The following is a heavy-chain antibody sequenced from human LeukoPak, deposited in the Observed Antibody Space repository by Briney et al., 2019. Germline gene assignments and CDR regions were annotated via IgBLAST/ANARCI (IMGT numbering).Heavy chain of an antibody. V-gene: IGHV4-39*01. CDR1: GGSISSSSYY. J-gene: IGHJ3*02. CDR2: IYYSGST. Sequence: SETLSLTCTVSGGSISSSSYYWGWIRQPPGKGLERIGSIYYSGSTYYNPSLKSRVTISVDTSKNQFSLKLSSVTAADTAVYYCARHVSAIVVVVAAPDAFDIWGQGTMVTVSS. D-gene: IGHD2-15*01. CDR3: ARHVSAIVVVVAAPDAFDI.